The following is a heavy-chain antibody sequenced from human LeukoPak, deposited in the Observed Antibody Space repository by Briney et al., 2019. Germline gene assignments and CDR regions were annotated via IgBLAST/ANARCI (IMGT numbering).Heavy chain of an antibody. Sequence: PSETLSLTCTVPGGSISSYYWSWIRQPAGKGLEWIGRIYTSGSTNYNPSLKSRVTMSVDTSKNQFSLKLRSVTAADTAVYYCARMPPYQVLRDIVGDTGDKWGQGTLVTVSS. V-gene: IGHV4-4*07. CDR3: ARMPPYQVLRDIVGDTGDK. CDR2: IYTSGST. J-gene: IGHJ4*02. CDR1: GGSISSYY. D-gene: IGHD1-26*01.